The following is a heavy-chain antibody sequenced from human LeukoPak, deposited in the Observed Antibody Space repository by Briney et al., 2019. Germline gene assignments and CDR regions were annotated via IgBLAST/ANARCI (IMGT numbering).Heavy chain of an antibody. D-gene: IGHD7-27*01. CDR2: IGGNGGNI. Sequence: PGGSPRLSCAASGFSFSSHAMSWVRQAPEKGLEWVSFIGGNGGNIHYADSVKGRFTISRDTSENTLYLQLSSLRAEDTAVYYCARERLGLTEYFDYWGRGTLVTVSS. CDR1: GFSFSSHA. V-gene: IGHV3-23*01. CDR3: ARERLGLTEYFDY. J-gene: IGHJ4*02.